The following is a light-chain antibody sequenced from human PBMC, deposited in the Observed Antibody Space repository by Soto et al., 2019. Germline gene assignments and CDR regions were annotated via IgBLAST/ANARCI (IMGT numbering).Light chain of an antibody. Sequence: DIQMTQSPSSLSASVGDRVTITCRASQTITNYLNWYQQKPGKAPKLLIYAASTLLSVVPARFSGGGSGTDFTLIIYSLQPEDFATYYCQQSYSSPWTFGQGTKV. CDR1: QTITNY. CDR3: QQSYSSPWT. V-gene: IGKV1-39*01. CDR2: AAS. J-gene: IGKJ1*01.